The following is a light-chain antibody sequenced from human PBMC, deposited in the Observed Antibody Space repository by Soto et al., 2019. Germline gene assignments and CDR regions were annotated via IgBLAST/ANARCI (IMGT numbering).Light chain of an antibody. CDR1: QSVSSSY. Sequence: EIVFTQSPGAVSLTPRERATLSCRASQSVSSSYLAWYQQKPGQAPRLLIYGASSRATGIPDRFSGSGSGTDFTLTISRLEPEDFAVYYCQQYGSSPLTFGGGTKVDIK. V-gene: IGKV3-20*01. CDR2: GAS. CDR3: QQYGSSPLT. J-gene: IGKJ4*01.